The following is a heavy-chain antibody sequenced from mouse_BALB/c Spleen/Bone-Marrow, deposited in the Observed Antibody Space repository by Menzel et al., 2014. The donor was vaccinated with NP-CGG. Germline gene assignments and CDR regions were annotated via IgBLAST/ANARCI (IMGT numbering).Heavy chain of an antibody. J-gene: IGHJ2*01. D-gene: IGHD1-1*01. CDR1: GFDFSRYW. CDR2: INPDSRTI. CDR3: ARPDYYGYLNY. V-gene: IGHV4-1*02. Sequence: VQLQQSGGGLVQPGGSLKLSCAASGFDFSRYWMSWVRPAPGKGLEWIGEINPDSRTINYSPSLKDKFIISRDNAKNTLYLRLNKVRSEDTALYYCARPDYYGYLNYWGQGTTLTVSS.